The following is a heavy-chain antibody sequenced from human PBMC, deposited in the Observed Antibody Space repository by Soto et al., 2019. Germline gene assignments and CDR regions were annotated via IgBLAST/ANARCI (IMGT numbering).Heavy chain of an antibody. J-gene: IGHJ5*02. D-gene: IGHD6-13*01. CDR1: GGTFSSYA. CDR3: ARGKEQLPYNWFDP. CDR2: IIPIFGTA. V-gene: IGHV1-69*13. Sequence: SVKVSCKASGGTFSSYAISWVRQAPGQGLEWMGGIIPIFGTANYAQKFQGRVTITADESTSTAYMELSSLRSEDTAVYYCARGKEQLPYNWFDPWGQGTLVTVSS.